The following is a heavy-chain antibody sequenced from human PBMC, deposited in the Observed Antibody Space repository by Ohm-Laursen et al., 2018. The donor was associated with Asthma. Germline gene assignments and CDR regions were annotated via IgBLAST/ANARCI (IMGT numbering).Heavy chain of an antibody. Sequence: GTLSLTCAVYGGSFSGYYWSWIRQPPGKGLEWIGYIYYSGGTNYNPSLKSRVTISVDTSKNQFSLKLSSVTAADTAVYYCARVRRGYYARKNDAFDIWGQGTMVTVSS. CDR3: ARVRRGYYARKNDAFDI. V-gene: IGHV4-59*01. J-gene: IGHJ3*02. CDR1: GGSFSGYY. CDR2: IYYSGGT. D-gene: IGHD3-3*01.